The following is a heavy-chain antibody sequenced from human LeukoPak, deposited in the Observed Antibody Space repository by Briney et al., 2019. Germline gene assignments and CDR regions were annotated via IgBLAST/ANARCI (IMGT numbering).Heavy chain of an antibody. CDR2: INSDGSST. V-gene: IGHV3-74*01. Sequence: PGPSLRLSCAASGFPFSSYWMHWVRHAPGKGLVWVSCINSDGSSTSYADSVKGRFTISRDNAKNTLYLQMNSLRAEDTAVYYCARGNYYGMDVWGQGTTVTVSS. J-gene: IGHJ6*02. CDR3: ARGNYYGMDV. CDR1: GFPFSSYW.